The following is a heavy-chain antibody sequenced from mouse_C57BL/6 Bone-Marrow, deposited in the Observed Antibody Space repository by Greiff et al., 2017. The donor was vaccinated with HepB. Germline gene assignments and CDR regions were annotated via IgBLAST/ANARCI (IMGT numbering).Heavy chain of an antibody. CDR1: GYTFTEYT. CDR2: FYPGSGSI. CDR3: AIYGPYGRKGYYFDY. Sequence: VQLQQSGAELVKPGASVKLSCKASGYTFTEYTIHWVKQRSGQGLEWIGWFYPGSGSIKYNEKFKGKATLTVDKSSSTAYMQLSSLTSEDSAVYYCAIYGPYGRKGYYFDYWGQGTTLTVSS. D-gene: IGHD1-1*01. V-gene: IGHV1-62-2*01. J-gene: IGHJ2*01.